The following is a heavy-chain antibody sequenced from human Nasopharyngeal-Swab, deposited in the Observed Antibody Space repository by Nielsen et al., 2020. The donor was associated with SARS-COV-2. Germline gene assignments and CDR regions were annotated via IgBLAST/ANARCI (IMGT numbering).Heavy chain of an antibody. CDR2: IYHSGST. Sequence: WIRQPPGKGLEWIGYIYHSGSTNYNPSLKSRVTISVDKSKNQFSLKLSSVTAADTAVYYCARAGTTSPETPLNYWGQGTLVTVSS. D-gene: IGHD1-1*01. V-gene: IGHV4-4*02. CDR3: ARAGTTSPETPLNY. J-gene: IGHJ4*02.